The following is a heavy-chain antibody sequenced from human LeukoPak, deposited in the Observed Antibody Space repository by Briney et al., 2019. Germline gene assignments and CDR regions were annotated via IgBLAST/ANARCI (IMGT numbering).Heavy chain of an antibody. CDR2: IIPIFGTA. V-gene: IGHV1-69*01. D-gene: IGHD6-13*01. CDR3: ATGVLPGMEIHGYWFDP. Sequence: ASVKVSCKASGGTFSSYAISWVRQAPGQGLEWMGGIIPIFGTANYAQKFQGRVTITADESTSTAYMELSSLRSEDTAVYYCATGVLPGMEIHGYWFDPWGQGTLVTVSS. J-gene: IGHJ5*02. CDR1: GGTFSSYA.